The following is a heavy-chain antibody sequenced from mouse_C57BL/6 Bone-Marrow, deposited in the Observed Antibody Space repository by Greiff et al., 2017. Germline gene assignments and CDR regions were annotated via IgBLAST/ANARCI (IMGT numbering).Heavy chain of an antibody. CDR1: GYTFTSYW. V-gene: IGHV1-74*01. CDR3: AIGDYSNYGDYAMDY. J-gene: IGHJ4*01. Sequence: VQLQQPGAELVKPGASVKVSCKASGYTFTSYWMHWVKQRPGQGLEWIGRLHPSDSDTNYNQKFKGKATLTVDKSSSTAYMQLSSLTSEDSAVYYCAIGDYSNYGDYAMDYWGQGTSVTVSS. CDR2: LHPSDSDT. D-gene: IGHD2-5*01.